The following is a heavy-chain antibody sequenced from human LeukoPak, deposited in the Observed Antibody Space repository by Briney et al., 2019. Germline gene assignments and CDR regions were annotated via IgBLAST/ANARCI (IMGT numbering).Heavy chain of an antibody. CDR1: GFTFSGYW. V-gene: IGHV3-7*05. J-gene: IGHJ4*02. CDR3: ARLRQRGYCSSTNCELDY. D-gene: IGHD2-2*01. CDR2: IKQDGSEK. Sequence: AGGSLRLSCAASGFTFSGYWMSWVRQAPGKGLEWVANIKQDGSEKYYVDSVKGRFTISRDNAKNSLYLQMNSLRAEDTAVYYCARLRQRGYCSSTNCELDYWGQGTLVTVSS.